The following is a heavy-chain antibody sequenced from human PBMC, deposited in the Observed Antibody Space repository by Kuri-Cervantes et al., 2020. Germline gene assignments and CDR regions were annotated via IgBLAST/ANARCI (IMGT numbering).Heavy chain of an antibody. Sequence: LSLTCAASGFTFSDYYMGWIRQAPGKGLEWVSYISSSGSTIYYADSVKGRFTISRDNAKNSLYLQMNSLRAEDTAVYYCARGVKVRGVIIYYYYGMDVWGQGTTVTVSS. D-gene: IGHD3-10*01. CDR2: ISSSGSTI. CDR1: GFTFSDYY. CDR3: ARGVKVRGVIIYYYYGMDV. J-gene: IGHJ6*02. V-gene: IGHV3-11*01.